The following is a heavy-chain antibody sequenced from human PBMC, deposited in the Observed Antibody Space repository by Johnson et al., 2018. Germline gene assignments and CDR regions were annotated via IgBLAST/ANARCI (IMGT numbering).Heavy chain of an antibody. CDR1: GFTFRSYN. V-gene: IGHV3-21*01. Sequence: EVQLVESGGGLVKPGGSLRLSCAASGFTFRSYNMNWVRQAPGKGLQWVSSISDSGNYLYYADPVKGRFTLSRDNAKNSLFLQMNSLRSEDTAVYNWAKENDYYESSGLLQHDMYVWGKGTTVTVSS. J-gene: IGHJ6*03. D-gene: IGHD3-22*01. CDR3: AKENDYYESSGLLQHDMYV. CDR2: ISDSGNYL.